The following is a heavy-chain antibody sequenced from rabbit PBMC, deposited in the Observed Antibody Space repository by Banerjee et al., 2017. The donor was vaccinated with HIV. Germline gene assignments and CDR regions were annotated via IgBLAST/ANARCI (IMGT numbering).Heavy chain of an antibody. V-gene: IGHV1S45*01. J-gene: IGHJ4*01. CDR2: INTSTGNT. CDR1: GFDLSNYYY. D-gene: IGHD4-2*01. Sequence: QEQLEESGGGLVKPEGSLTLTCKASGFDLSNYYYMCWVRQAPGKGLEWIACINTSTGNTVYASWAKGRFTLSKTSSTTVTLQMTSLTAADTATYFCARRADYAGGGNFNLWGQGTLVTVS. CDR3: ARRADYAGGGNFNL.